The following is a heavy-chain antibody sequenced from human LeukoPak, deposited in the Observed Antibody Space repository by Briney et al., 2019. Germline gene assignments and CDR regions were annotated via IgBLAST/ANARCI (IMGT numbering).Heavy chain of an antibody. V-gene: IGHV4-59*01. Sequence: PSETLSLTCTVSGGSISSYYWTWIRQPPGKGLEWIGYMYSSGSTNYNPSLKSRVTISVDMSKNQFSLKLSSLTAADTAVYYCARGVAKGDLFDYWGQGTLVTVSS. CDR2: MYSSGST. D-gene: IGHD2-21*01. CDR1: GGSISSYY. CDR3: ARGVAKGDLFDY. J-gene: IGHJ4*02.